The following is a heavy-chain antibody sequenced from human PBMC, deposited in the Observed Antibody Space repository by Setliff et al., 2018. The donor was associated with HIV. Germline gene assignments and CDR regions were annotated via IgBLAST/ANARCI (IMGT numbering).Heavy chain of an antibody. CDR3: ATVDGTRYLDY. V-gene: IGHV4-38-2*01. D-gene: IGHD1-1*01. CDR1: GYSIRSGYY. Sequence: PSETLSLTCAVSGYSIRSGYYWGWIRQSPGKGLEWIGTMFRTGTSYYNPSLTSRVTISQDTSKNQLSLELTSVTAADTAVYCCATVDGTRYLDYWGQGKLVTVSS. CDR2: MFRTGTS. J-gene: IGHJ4*02.